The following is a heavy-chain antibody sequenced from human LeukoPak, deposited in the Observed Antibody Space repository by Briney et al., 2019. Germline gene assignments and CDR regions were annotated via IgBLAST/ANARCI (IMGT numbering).Heavy chain of an antibody. J-gene: IGHJ4*02. CDR1: GYSFTSYC. CDR3: ARRGGRYDSPAKFDY. CDR2: IYPGDSDT. Sequence: LGESLKISCKGSGYSFTSYCISWVRQMPGKGLEWMGIIYPGDSDTRYSPSFQGQVTISADKSISTAYLQWSSLKASDTAMYYCARRGGRYDSPAKFDYWGQGTLVTVSS. D-gene: IGHD1-26*01. V-gene: IGHV5-51*01.